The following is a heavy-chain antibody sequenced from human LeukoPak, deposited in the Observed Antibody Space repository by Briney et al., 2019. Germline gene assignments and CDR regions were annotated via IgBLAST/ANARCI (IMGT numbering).Heavy chain of an antibody. V-gene: IGHV1-46*01. D-gene: IGHD5-18*01. CDR1: GYTFTSYC. CDR3: ARDNVQLSFDY. CDR2: INPSGGST. J-gene: IGHJ4*02. Sequence: ASVKVSCKASGYTFTSYCMHWVRQAPGQGLEWMGIINPSGGSTSYAQKFQGRVPRTRDTSTSTVYMELSSLRSEDTAVYYCARDNVQLSFDYWGQGTLVTVSS.